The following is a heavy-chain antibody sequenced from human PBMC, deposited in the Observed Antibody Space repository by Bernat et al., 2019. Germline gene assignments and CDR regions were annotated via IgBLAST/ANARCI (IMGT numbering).Heavy chain of an antibody. J-gene: IGHJ4*02. CDR2: ISYDGSNK. Sequence: VQLLESGGGLVQPGRSLRLSCAASGFTFSSYAMHWVRQAPGKGLEWVAVISYDGSNKYYADSVKGRFTISRDNSKNTLYLQMNSLRAEDTAVYYCARFYVFEGLDYWGQGTLVTVSS. CDR1: GFTFSSYA. CDR3: ARFYVFEGLDY. V-gene: IGHV3-30-3*01. D-gene: IGHD2-21*01.